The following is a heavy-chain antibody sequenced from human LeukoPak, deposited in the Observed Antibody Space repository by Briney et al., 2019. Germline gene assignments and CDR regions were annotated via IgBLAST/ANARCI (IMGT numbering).Heavy chain of an antibody. V-gene: IGHV4-4*07. D-gene: IGHD6-19*01. J-gene: IGHJ6*03. CDR1: GGSISSYY. Sequence: SETLSLTCTVSGGSISSYYWSWIRQHAGKGLEWIGRIYTSGSTNYNPSLKSRVTMSVDTSKNQFSLKLSSVTAADTAVYYCAREISQWLVGSYYMDVWGKGTAVTVSS. CDR2: IYTSGST. CDR3: AREISQWLVGSYYMDV.